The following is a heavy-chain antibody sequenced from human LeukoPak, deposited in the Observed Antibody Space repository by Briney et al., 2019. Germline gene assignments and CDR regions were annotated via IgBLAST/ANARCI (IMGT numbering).Heavy chain of an antibody. J-gene: IGHJ3*02. CDR3: ARGGCSGGSCPYYYDSSGYLRGDAFDI. CDR1: GGSISSHY. D-gene: IGHD3-22*01. CDR2: IYYSGST. V-gene: IGHV4-59*11. Sequence: SETLSLTCTVSGGSISSHYWSWIRQPPGKGLEWVGYIYYSGSTNYNPSLKSRVTISVDTSKNQFSLKLSSVIAADTAVYYCARGGCSGGSCPYYYDSSGYLRGDAFDIWGQGTMVTVSS.